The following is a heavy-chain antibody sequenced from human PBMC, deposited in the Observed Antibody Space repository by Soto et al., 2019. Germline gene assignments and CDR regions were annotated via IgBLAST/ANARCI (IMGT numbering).Heavy chain of an antibody. CDR2: IIPMFGIG. CDR1: GGSFSNYA. Sequence: QVQLVQSGAEVKMPGSSVRVSCKASGGSFSNYAISWVRQAPGQGLEWMGGIIPMFGIGNYAEKFLGRVTMTADESTSTSHLELSSLISEDTAVYVCARAYRDNYFYAMDVWGQGTTVTVSS. V-gene: IGHV1-69*01. D-gene: IGHD2-15*01. J-gene: IGHJ6*02. CDR3: ARAYRDNYFYAMDV.